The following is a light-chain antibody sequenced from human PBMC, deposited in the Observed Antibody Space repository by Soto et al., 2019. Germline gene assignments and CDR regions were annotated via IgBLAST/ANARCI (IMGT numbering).Light chain of an antibody. CDR1: QSVSGW. J-gene: IGKJ4*01. V-gene: IGKV1-5*01. CDR2: AAS. CDR3: QQLNSYPLT. Sequence: DIQMTQSPSTLSASFVDTVTVTCRASQSVSGWLAWYQQKPGEAPKLLIYAASSLQSGVPSRFSGSGSGTDFTLTISSLQPEDFATYYCQQLNSYPLTFGGGTKVDIK.